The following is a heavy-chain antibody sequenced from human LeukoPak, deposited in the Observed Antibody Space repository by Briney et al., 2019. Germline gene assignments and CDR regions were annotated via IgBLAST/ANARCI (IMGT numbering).Heavy chain of an antibody. D-gene: IGHD3-22*01. Sequence: AGSLTLSCAASGFTFSDYYMTWIRQAPGKGLEWISYVSTSAGTIYYADSVKGRFTISRDNAKNSLYLQMNSLRAEDTAVYYCARDAIDSSGFDFDYWGQGTLVTVSS. CDR2: VSTSAGTI. CDR1: GFTFSDYY. CDR3: ARDAIDSSGFDFDY. V-gene: IGHV3-11*01. J-gene: IGHJ4*02.